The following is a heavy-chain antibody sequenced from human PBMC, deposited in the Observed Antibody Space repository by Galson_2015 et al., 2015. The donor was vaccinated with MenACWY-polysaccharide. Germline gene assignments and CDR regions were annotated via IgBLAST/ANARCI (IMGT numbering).Heavy chain of an antibody. CDR2: TNSGGRAT. J-gene: IGHJ5*02. CDR1: GFTFRSYW. Sequence: SLRLCCAAAGFTFRSYWMHWGRQAPGNGLVWVSRTNSGGRATDYAVYVWGRFTISGDKHMYCLYLHVNSLRAEDTAMYYCARAGGKYCSGANCDFNWFDPWGQGTLVTVSS. V-gene: IGHV3-74*01. D-gene: IGHD2-15*01. CDR3: ARAGGKYCSGANCDFNWFDP.